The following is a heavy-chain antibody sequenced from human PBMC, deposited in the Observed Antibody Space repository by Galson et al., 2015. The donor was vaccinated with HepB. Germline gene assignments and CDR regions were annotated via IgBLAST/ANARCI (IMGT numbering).Heavy chain of an antibody. Sequence: SLRLSCAASGFALSGSTIHWVRQPSGEGLEWVGRITTKADNYATAYVASVKGRFTISRDDSTNTAYLQMNSLKTEDTAVYYCTTRNTCGGDCWGGQGTLVTVSS. V-gene: IGHV3-73*01. D-gene: IGHD2-21*02. CDR3: TTRNTCGGDCW. CDR2: ITTKADNYAT. CDR1: GFALSGST. J-gene: IGHJ4*02.